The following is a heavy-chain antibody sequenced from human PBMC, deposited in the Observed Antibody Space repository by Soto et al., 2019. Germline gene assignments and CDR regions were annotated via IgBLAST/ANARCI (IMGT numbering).Heavy chain of an antibody. CDR3: AKALGIMRSRTKALDY. CDR2: ISGSGGST. V-gene: IGHV3-23*01. Sequence: GGSLRLSCAASGFTFSSYAMSWVRQALGKGLEWVSAISGSGGSTYYADSVKGRFTISRDNSKNTLYLQMNSLRAEDTAVYYCAKALGIMRSRTKALDYWGQGTLVTVSS. D-gene: IGHD7-27*01. J-gene: IGHJ4*02. CDR1: GFTFSSYA.